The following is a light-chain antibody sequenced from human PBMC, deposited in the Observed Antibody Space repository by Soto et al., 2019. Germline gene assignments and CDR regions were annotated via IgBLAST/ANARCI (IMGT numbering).Light chain of an antibody. Sequence: IVLTQSPATLSFSPWERSTQSFSSSQSVSSYLAWYQQKPGQAPRLLIYDASNRATGIPARFSGSGSWTDFTLTISSLEPEDFAVYYCQQRSNWPPPITFGQGTRLEIK. J-gene: IGKJ5*01. CDR3: QQRSNWPPPIT. CDR2: DAS. CDR1: QSVSSY. V-gene: IGKV3-11*01.